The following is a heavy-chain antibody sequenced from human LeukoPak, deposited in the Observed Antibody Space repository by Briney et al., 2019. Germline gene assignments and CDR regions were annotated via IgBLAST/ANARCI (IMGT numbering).Heavy chain of an antibody. J-gene: IGHJ5*02. D-gene: IGHD1-7*01. V-gene: IGHV4-34*01. CDR2: INHSGST. CDR3: ARVGGVIRNYVMDFLWFDP. Sequence: SETLSLTCAVYGGSFSGYYWSWIRQPPGKGLEWIGEINHSGSTNYNPSLKSRVTISVDTSKNQFSLKLSSVTAAGTAVYYCARVGGVIRNYVMDFLWFDPWGQGTLVTVSS. CDR1: GGSFSGYY.